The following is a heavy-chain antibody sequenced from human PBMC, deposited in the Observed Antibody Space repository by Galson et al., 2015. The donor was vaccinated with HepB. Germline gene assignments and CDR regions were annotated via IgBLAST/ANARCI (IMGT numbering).Heavy chain of an antibody. CDR1: GFPFSNFW. V-gene: IGHV3-7*01. CDR2: IKQDGNEK. Sequence: SLRLSCAVSGFPFSNFWMTWVRQAPGKGLEWVANIKQDGNEKYYVDSVKGRFTISRDNAKNSLYLQMNSLRVEDTAVYYCARRAGFLSGYFGYYYHYMDVWGKGTTVTVSS. J-gene: IGHJ6*03. D-gene: IGHD3-3*01. CDR3: ARRAGFLSGYFGYYYHYMDV.